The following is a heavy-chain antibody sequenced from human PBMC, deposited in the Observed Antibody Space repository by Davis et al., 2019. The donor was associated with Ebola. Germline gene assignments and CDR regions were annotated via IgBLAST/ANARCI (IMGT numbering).Heavy chain of an antibody. V-gene: IGHV1-3*01. CDR2: INAGNGNT. J-gene: IGHJ5*02. CDR1: GYTFTSYA. D-gene: IGHD1-26*01. CDR3: ARDSGSYFNWFDP. Sequence: AASVQVSCKASGYTFTSYAMHWLRQAPGQRREWMGWINAGNGNTKYSEKFQGRVTITRDTSASTAYMALSSLRSEDTAVYYCARDSGSYFNWFDPWGQGTLVTVSS.